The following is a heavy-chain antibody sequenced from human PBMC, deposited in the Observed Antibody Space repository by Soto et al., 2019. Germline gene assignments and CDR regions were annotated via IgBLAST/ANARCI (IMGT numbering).Heavy chain of an antibody. D-gene: IGHD2-2*01. Sequence: QVQLQESGPGLVKPSETLSLTCTVSGGSISSNNWSWIRQPPRKEREWMGYIYYRGSSNYNPSLQSRVTISVDTYNSQFALKMSLVTAAGTAVDGCARTDCSSTSCCDFWGQGTVVTVSS. CDR1: GGSISSNN. J-gene: IGHJ4*02. CDR3: ARTDCSSTSCCDF. CDR2: IYYRGSS. V-gene: IGHV4-59*01.